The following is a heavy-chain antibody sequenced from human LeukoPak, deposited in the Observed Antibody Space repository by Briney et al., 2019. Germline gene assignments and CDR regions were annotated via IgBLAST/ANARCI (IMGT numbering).Heavy chain of an antibody. Sequence: GGSLRLSCAASGFTFSSYAMSWVRQAPGKGLEWVSAISASGGTTYYADSVKGRFTISRDNSKNTVYLQMNSLRAEDTVVYHCAKRSVGYDFWSGVDYWGQGTRVTVSS. CDR2: ISASGGTT. D-gene: IGHD3-3*01. CDR1: GFTFSSYA. V-gene: IGHV3-23*01. CDR3: AKRSVGYDFWSGVDY. J-gene: IGHJ4*02.